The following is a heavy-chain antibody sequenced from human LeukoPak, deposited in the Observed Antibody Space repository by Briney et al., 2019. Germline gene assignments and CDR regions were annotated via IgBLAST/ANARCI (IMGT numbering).Heavy chain of an antibody. Sequence: ASVKVSCKASGYTFNGYYMHWLRQAAGQGLTGMGWVNLNSGGTNYQQKFQGRVTMTSDQSLGPAFLELSRLGCDEQALYYFSRSYDYVWGSYRPHFDYWGQGTLVTVSS. J-gene: IGHJ4*02. D-gene: IGHD3-16*02. CDR3: SRSYDYVWGSYRPHFDY. CDR1: GYTFNGYY. V-gene: IGHV1-2*02. CDR2: VNLNSGGT.